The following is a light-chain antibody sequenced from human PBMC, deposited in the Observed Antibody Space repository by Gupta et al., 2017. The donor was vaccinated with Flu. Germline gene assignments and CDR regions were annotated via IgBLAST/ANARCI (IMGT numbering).Light chain of an antibody. V-gene: IGKV2-28*01. J-gene: IGKJ3*01. CDR2: LDS. Sequence: DIVMTQSPLSLPVSPGQPAAISCKSNHSLLRSNAYNYLDWYLQKPGQSPQLLIYLDSNRASGVPDRFSGSGSGTDFTLKISRVEAEDVGMYFCMQGLQSPSTFGPGTKVDIK. CDR1: HSLLRSNAYNY. CDR3: MQGLQSPST.